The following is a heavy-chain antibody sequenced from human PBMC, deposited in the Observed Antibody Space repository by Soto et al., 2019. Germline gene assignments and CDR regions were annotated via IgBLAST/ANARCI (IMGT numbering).Heavy chain of an antibody. V-gene: IGHV5-51*01. J-gene: IGHJ5*02. D-gene: IGHD4-4*01. Sequence: GESLKISCKGSGYSFTRYWIAWVRQMPGKGLEWMGFIYPGDSSTRYSPSFQGQVTISADKSIDTAYLQWSSLKASDTAMYYCARPMNPRTTVWFDPWGQGTLVTVS. CDR2: IYPGDSST. CDR1: GYSFTRYW. CDR3: ARPMNPRTTVWFDP.